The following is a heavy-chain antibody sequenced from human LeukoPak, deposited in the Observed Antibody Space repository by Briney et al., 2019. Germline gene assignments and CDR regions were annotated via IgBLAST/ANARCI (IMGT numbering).Heavy chain of an antibody. D-gene: IGHD3-22*01. CDR2: IYSGGST. CDR3: ASRDYYDSSGYSDAFDI. V-gene: IGHV3-66*02. J-gene: IGHJ3*02. CDR1: GFTVSSNY. Sequence: GGSLRLSCAASGFTVSSNYMSWVRQAPGKGLEWVSVIYSGGSTYYADSVKGRFTISRDNSKNTLYLQMNSLRAEDTAVYYCASRDYYDSSGYSDAFDIWGQGTMVTVSS.